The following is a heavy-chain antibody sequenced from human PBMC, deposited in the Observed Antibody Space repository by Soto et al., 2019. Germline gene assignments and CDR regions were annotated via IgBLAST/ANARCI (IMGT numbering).Heavy chain of an antibody. J-gene: IGHJ6*02. CDR3: AREGPNYDVWSGPSGYYYYGMDV. CDR2: IWYDGSNK. CDR1: GFTFSSYG. D-gene: IGHD3-3*01. V-gene: IGHV3-33*01. Sequence: QVQLVESGGGVVQPGRSLRLSCAASGFTFSSYGMHWVRQAPGKGLEWVAVIWYDGSNKYYVDSVKGRFTISRDNSKNTLYLQMNSLRAEDTAVYYCAREGPNYDVWSGPSGYYYYGMDVWGQGTTVTVSS.